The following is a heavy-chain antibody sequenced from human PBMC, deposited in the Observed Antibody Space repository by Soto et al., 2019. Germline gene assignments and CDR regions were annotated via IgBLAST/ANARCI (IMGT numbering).Heavy chain of an antibody. CDR3: ARVPTGKYGVWNY. J-gene: IGHJ4*02. CDR1: GFTFSSYA. V-gene: IGHV3-23*01. D-gene: IGHD2-8*01. Sequence: GGSLRLSCAASGFTFSSYAMSWVRQAPGKGLEWVSGISGSGGSTYYADSVKGRFTISRDNAKNTLYLQMNSLRGDDTAVYYCARVPTGKYGVWNYWGQGTLVTVSS. CDR2: ISGSGGST.